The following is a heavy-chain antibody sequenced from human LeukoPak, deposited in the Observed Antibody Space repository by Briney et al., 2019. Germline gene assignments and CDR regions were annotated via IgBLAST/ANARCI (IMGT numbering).Heavy chain of an antibody. D-gene: IGHD3-16*02. V-gene: IGHV4-61*02. CDR1: GVSISSGSYY. CDR3: ARETPYVWGSYLQRSLDY. CDR2: IYTTAST. Sequence: PSETLSLTCTASGVSISSGSYYWIWLRQPAGQGLEWIVRIYTTASTKYNPTLNSRVTIPVDPSKHQFYLKLSSVPAADTAVYYCARETPYVWGSYLQRSLDYWGQGTLVTVSS. J-gene: IGHJ4*02.